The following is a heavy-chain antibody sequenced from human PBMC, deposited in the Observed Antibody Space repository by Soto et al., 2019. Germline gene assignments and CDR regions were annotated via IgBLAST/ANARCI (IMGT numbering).Heavy chain of an antibody. CDR1: GGSISSSSYY. J-gene: IGHJ4*02. D-gene: IGHD3-3*01. V-gene: IGHV4-39*01. Sequence: SETLSLTCTVSGGSISSSSYYWGWIRQPPGKGLEWIGSIYYSGSTYYNPSLKSRVTISVDTSKNQFSLKLSSVTAADTAVYYCARSLYYDFWSGYARTHFDYWGQGTLVIVSS. CDR2: IYYSGST. CDR3: ARSLYYDFWSGYARTHFDY.